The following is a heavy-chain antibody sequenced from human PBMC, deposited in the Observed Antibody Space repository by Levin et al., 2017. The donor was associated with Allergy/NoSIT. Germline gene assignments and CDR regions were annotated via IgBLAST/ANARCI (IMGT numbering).Heavy chain of an antibody. D-gene: IGHD3-16*02. CDR3: AEIYYDYVWGSYPQGRWFDP. CDR1: GFTFSSYA. CDR2: ISGSGGST. V-gene: IGHV3-23*01. J-gene: IGHJ5*02. Sequence: GGSLRLSCAASGFTFSSYAMSWVRQAPGKGLEWVSAISGSGGSTYYADSVKGRFTISRDNSKNTLYLQMNSLRAEDTAVYYCAEIYYDYVWGSYPQGRWFDPWGQGTLVTVSS.